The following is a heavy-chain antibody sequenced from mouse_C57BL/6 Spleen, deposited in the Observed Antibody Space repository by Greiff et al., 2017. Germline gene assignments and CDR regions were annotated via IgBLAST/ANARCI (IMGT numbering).Heavy chain of an antibody. D-gene: IGHD4-1*01. CDR2: IDPETGGT. CDR3: TITGPWFAY. V-gene: IGHV1-15*01. J-gene: IGHJ3*01. CDR1: GYTFTDYE. Sequence: VKLVESGAELVRPGASVTLSCKASGYTFTDYEMHWVKQTPVHGLEWIGAIDPETGGTAYNQKFKGKAILTADKSSSTAYMELRSLTSEDSAVYYCTITGPWFAYWGQGTLVTVSA.